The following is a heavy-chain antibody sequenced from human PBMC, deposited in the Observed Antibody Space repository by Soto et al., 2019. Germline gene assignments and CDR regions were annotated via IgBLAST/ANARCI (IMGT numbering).Heavy chain of an antibody. J-gene: IGHJ4*02. CDR3: AYITYYNFWSGYPAFDY. CDR2: IHWDDDK. Sequence: QITLKESGPTLVKPTQTLTLTCTFSGFSLSTSGVGVGWIRQPPGKALECLAFIHWDDDKRYSPSLKSRLTITKDTSKNQVVLTMTNMDPVDTATYYCAYITYYNFWSGYPAFDYWGQGTLVAVSS. D-gene: IGHD3-3*01. CDR1: GFSLSTSGVG. V-gene: IGHV2-5*02.